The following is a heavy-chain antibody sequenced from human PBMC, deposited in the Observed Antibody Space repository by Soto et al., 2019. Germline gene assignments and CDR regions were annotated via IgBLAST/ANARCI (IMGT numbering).Heavy chain of an antibody. CDR2: ISGSGGST. CDR3: AKDRTPYDYPNPNPPYGMDV. Sequence: WWSLRLSCSASVFTCSSYAMSWFRQAPGKGLEWVSAISGSGGSTYYADSVKGRFTISRDNSKNTLYLQMNSLRAEDTAVYYCAKDRTPYDYPNPNPPYGMDVWGQGTTVTVSS. D-gene: IGHD4-17*01. CDR1: VFTCSSYA. J-gene: IGHJ6*02. V-gene: IGHV3-23*01.